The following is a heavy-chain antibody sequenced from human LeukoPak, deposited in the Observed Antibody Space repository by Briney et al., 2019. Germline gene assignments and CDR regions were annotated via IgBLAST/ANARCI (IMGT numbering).Heavy chain of an antibody. J-gene: IGHJ4*02. CDR1: GFTFSSFG. Sequence: GGSLRLSCAASGFTFSSFGMHWVRQAPGKGLEWVAFIRHDGAYKYYTDSVKGRFTISRDNSKNTLYLQMNSLRAEDTAVYYCAKGDYGDFRYYFDYWGQGTLVTVSS. CDR3: AKGDYGDFRYYFDY. D-gene: IGHD4-17*01. CDR2: IRHDGAYK. V-gene: IGHV3-30*02.